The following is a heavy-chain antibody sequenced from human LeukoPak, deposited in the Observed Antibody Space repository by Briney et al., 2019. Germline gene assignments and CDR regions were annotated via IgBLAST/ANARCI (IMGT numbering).Heavy chain of an antibody. V-gene: IGHV3-7*01. CDR3: ARVKQQLVRLLGRDTTYYYYYYMDV. J-gene: IGHJ6*03. CDR1: GFTFSSYW. CDR2: IKQDGSEK. D-gene: IGHD6-13*01. Sequence: GGSLRLSCAASGFTFSSYWMSWVRQAPGQGLEWVANIKQDGSEKHYVDSVKGRFTISRDNAKNSLFLQMNSLRAEDTAVYFCARVKQQLVRLLGRDTTYYYYYYMDVWGKGTTVTVSS.